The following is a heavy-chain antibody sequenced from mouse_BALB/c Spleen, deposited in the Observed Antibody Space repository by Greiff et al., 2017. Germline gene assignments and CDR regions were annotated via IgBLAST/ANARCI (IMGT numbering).Heavy chain of an antibody. D-gene: IGHD2-5*01. J-gene: IGHJ4*01. CDR2: ILPGSGST. Sequence: QVQLQQSGAELMKPGASVKISCKATGYTFSSYWIEWVKQRPGHGLEWIGEILPGSGSTNYNEKFKGEATFTADTSSNAVYMQLSSLTSEDSAVYYCARGDSNYVEGAMDYWGQGTSVTVSS. V-gene: IGHV1-9*01. CDR3: ARGDSNYVEGAMDY. CDR1: GYTFSSYW.